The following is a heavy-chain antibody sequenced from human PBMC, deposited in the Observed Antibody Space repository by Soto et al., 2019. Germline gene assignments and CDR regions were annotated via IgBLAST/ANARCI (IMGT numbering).Heavy chain of an antibody. J-gene: IGHJ5*02. CDR3: ARHAILWVPAAIGP. V-gene: IGHV4-39*01. CDR2: IFYSGTT. Sequence: SETLSLTCTVSGGPISTSSYYWGWIRQPPGKGLEWIGSIFYSGTTYYNPSLKSRVTISVDTSKNQFSLKLSSVTVGDTAIYYCARHAILWVPAAIGPWGQGALVTVSS. CDR1: GGPISTSSYY. D-gene: IGHD2-2*01.